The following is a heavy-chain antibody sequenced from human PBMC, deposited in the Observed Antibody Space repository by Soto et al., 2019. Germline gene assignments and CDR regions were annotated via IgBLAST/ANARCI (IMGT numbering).Heavy chain of an antibody. Sequence: QVQLVQSGAEVMRPGASVKVSCKASGFTFTTFFMHWLRQAPGQGLEWMGVISPGGDATAYAEKFKDRVTVTKDTSTTTLYMELSSLRSEDTAVYYCARDWRYSSGLDYWGQGTLVTVSS. CDR3: ARDWRYSSGLDY. V-gene: IGHV1-46*01. D-gene: IGHD6-19*01. CDR2: ISPGGDAT. CDR1: GFTFTTFF. J-gene: IGHJ4*02.